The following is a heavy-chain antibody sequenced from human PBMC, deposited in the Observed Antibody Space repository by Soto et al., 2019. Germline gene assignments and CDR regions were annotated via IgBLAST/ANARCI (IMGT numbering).Heavy chain of an antibody. CDR3: AKVHCSSTSCTNYYYYYMDV. CDR1: GFTFSSYG. V-gene: IGHV3-30*18. CDR2: ISYDGSNK. J-gene: IGHJ6*03. D-gene: IGHD2-2*01. Sequence: GGSLRLSCAASGFTFSSYGMHWVRQAPGKGLEWVAVISYDGSNKYYADSVKGRFTISRDNSKNTLYLQMNSLRAEDTAVYYCAKVHCSSTSCTNYYYYYMDVWGKGTTVTVSS.